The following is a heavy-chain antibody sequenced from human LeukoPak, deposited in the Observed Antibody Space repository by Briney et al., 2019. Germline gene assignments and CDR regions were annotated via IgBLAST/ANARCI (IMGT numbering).Heavy chain of an antibody. V-gene: IGHV4-34*01. J-gene: IGHJ4*02. D-gene: IGHD6-6*01. Sequence: SETLSLTCAVYGGSFSGYYWSWIRQPPGKGLGWIGEINHSGSTNYNPSLKSRVTISVDTSKNQFSLKLSSVTAADTAVYYCARSRLITIAARSYQSNFDYWGQGTLVTVSS. CDR3: ARSRLITIAARSYQSNFDY. CDR1: GGSFSGYY. CDR2: INHSGST.